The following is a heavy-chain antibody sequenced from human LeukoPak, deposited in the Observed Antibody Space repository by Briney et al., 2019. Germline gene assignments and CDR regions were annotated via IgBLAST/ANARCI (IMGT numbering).Heavy chain of an antibody. CDR3: AGKNSGSYYNDAFDI. Sequence: GGSLRLSCAASGFTFSSYEMNWVRQAPGKGLEWVSYISSSGSTIYYADSVKGRFTISRDNAKNSLYLQMNSLRAEDTAVYYCAGKNSGSYYNDAFDIWGQGTMVTVSS. J-gene: IGHJ3*02. CDR1: GFTFSSYE. CDR2: ISSSGSTI. D-gene: IGHD1-26*01. V-gene: IGHV3-48*03.